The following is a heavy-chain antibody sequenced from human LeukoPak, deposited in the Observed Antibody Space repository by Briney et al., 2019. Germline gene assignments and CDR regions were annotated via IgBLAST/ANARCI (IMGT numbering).Heavy chain of an antibody. CDR2: IRCDGSNK. CDR3: ARAPTTIFGVVSRRGFDYYYMDV. CDR1: GFTFSSYG. J-gene: IGHJ6*03. V-gene: IGHV3-30*02. Sequence: GGSLRLSCAASGFTFSSYGMHWVRQAPGKGLEWVAFIRCDGSNKYYADSVKGRFTISRDNSKNTLYLQMNSLRAEDTAVYYCARAPTTIFGVVSRRGFDYYYMDVWGKGTTVTVSS. D-gene: IGHD3-3*01.